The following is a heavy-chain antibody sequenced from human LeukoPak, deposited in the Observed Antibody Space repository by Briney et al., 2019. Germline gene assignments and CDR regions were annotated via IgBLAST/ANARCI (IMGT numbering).Heavy chain of an antibody. J-gene: IGHJ3*02. CDR1: GFTVSGYW. Sequence: AGGSLRLSCVASGFTVSGYWMNWVRQAPGKGLLWVSRMSSDGIGTHYADSVKGRFTISRDNAKNTVHLQMNSLRAEDTGVFFCARGRGDCSSTTCLTDAFDIWGHGTVVTVSS. D-gene: IGHD2-2*01. V-gene: IGHV3-74*01. CDR3: ARGRGDCSSTTCLTDAFDI. CDR2: MSSDGIGT.